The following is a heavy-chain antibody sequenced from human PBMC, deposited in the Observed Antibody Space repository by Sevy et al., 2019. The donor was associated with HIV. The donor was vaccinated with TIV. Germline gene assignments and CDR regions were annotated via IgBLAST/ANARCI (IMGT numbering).Heavy chain of an antibody. CDR3: ARDGAALGYYYYGMDV. J-gene: IGHJ6*02. CDR1: GGTFSSYA. V-gene: IGHV1-69*13. CDR2: IIPIFGTA. Sequence: ASVKVSCKASGGTFSSYAISWVRQAPGQGLEWMGGIIPIFGTANYAQKFQGRVTITADESTSTASMELSSLRAEDMAVYYCARDGAALGYYYYGMDVWGQGTTVTVSS. D-gene: IGHD6-13*01.